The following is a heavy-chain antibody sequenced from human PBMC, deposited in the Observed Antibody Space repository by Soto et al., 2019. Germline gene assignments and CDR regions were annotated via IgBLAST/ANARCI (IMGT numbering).Heavy chain of an antibody. CDR2: ISSSSSTI. CDR3: ARDRGIVGANYYYYGMDV. CDR1: GFTFSSYS. D-gene: IGHD1-26*01. V-gene: IGHV3-48*02. Sequence: GSLRLSCAASGFTFSSYSMNWVRQAPGKGLEWVSYISSSSSTIYYADSVKGRFTISRDIAKSSLYLQMNSLRDEDTAVYYCARDRGIVGANYYYYGMDVWGQGTTVTVSS. J-gene: IGHJ6*02.